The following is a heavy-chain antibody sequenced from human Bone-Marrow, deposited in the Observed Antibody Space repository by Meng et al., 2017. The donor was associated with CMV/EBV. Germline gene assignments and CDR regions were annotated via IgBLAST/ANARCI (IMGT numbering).Heavy chain of an antibody. Sequence: GESLKISCAASGFTFSSYAMSWVRQAPGKGLEWVSAISGSGGSTYYADSVKGRFTISRDNSKNTLYLQMNSLRAEDTAVYYCAKGEQGYDFWSGYTPLYGYWGQGTLVTGYS. D-gene: IGHD3-3*01. V-gene: IGHV3-23*01. CDR3: AKGEQGYDFWSGYTPLYGY. CDR2: ISGSGGST. J-gene: IGHJ4*02. CDR1: GFTFSSYA.